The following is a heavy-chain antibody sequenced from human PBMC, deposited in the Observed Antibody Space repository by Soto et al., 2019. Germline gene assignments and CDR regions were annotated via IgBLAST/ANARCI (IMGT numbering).Heavy chain of an antibody. V-gene: IGHV4-61*08. D-gene: IGHD5-12*01. Sequence: SETLSLTCTVSGGSVNSGDYYWSWIRQPPGKTMEWIGYVYFSGSTNYNPSLKSRVTIAVDTSKNQFSLRLSSVTAADTAVYYFAMTSRDGYNGRGYYFDYWGPGTLVTVTS. CDR2: VYFSGST. CDR1: GGSVNSGDYY. J-gene: IGHJ4*02. CDR3: AMTSRDGYNGRGYYFDY.